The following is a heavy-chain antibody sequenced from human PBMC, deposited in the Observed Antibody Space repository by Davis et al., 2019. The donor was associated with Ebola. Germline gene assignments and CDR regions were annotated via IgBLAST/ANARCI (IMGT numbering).Heavy chain of an antibody. CDR2: FDPKYGEP. CDR3: SVGGQDGGFDY. V-gene: IGHV1-24*01. CDR1: GYTLNELS. J-gene: IGHJ4*02. Sequence: ASVKVSCKVSGYTLNELSVHWVRQAPGKGLEWMGCFDPKYGEPIYAEKFQGRLTLTENTSTDTAYMELSSLRSEDTAVYYCSVGGQDGGFDYWGQGTLVPVSS. D-gene: IGHD3-16*01.